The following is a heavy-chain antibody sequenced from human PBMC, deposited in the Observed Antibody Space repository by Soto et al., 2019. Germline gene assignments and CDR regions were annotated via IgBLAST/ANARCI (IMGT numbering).Heavy chain of an antibody. CDR1: GFTFGSYG. CDR3: ARVEQWLDY. V-gene: IGHV3-33*01. J-gene: IGHJ4*02. D-gene: IGHD6-19*01. Sequence: PGGSLRLSCAASGFTFGSYGMHWVRQVPGKGLEWVAVIWFDGSNKYYADSVKGRFTISRDNSKNTLYLQMNSLRAEDTAVYYCARVEQWLDYWGQGTLVTVSS. CDR2: IWFDGSNK.